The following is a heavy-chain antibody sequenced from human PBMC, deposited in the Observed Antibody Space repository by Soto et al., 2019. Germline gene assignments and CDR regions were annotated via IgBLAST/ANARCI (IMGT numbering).Heavy chain of an antibody. CDR1: GGSISSYY. CDR2: IYYSGST. V-gene: IGHV4-59*08. Sequence: SETLSLTCTVSGGSISSYYWSWIRQPPGKGLEWIGYIYYSGSTNYNPSLKSRVTISVDTSKNQFSLKLSSVTAADTAVYYCARHLRSVTHPDYYYGMDVWGQGTTVTVSS. CDR3: ARHLRSVTHPDYYYGMDV. J-gene: IGHJ6*02. D-gene: IGHD4-17*01.